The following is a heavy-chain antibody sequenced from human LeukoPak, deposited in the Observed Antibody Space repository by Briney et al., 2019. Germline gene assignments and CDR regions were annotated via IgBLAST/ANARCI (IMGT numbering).Heavy chain of an antibody. CDR1: GFTFSSYA. CDR3: AKLNRVVVVTQIDY. V-gene: IGHV3-23*01. Sequence: PGGSLRLSCTVSGFTFSSYAMSWVRQAPGKGLEWVSGITGIGGSTYYADSVKGRFTISRDNSKNTLYLQMNSLRAEDTAVYYCAKLNRVVVVTQIDYWGQGTLVTVSS. CDR2: ITGIGGST. J-gene: IGHJ4*02. D-gene: IGHD3-22*01.